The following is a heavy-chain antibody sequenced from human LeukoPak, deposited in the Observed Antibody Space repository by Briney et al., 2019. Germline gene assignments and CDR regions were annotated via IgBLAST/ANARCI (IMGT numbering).Heavy chain of an antibody. CDR2: IYYSGST. CDR3: ARDRIAVAGTGYYYYGMDV. J-gene: IGHJ6*02. CDR1: GGSISSGDYY. D-gene: IGHD6-19*01. Sequence: PSETLSLTCTVSGGSISSGDYYWSWIRQPPGTGLEWIGYIYYSGSTYYNPSLKSRVTISVDTSKNQFSLKLSSVTAADTAVYYCARDRIAVAGTGYYYYGMDVWGQGTTVTVSS. V-gene: IGHV4-30-4*01.